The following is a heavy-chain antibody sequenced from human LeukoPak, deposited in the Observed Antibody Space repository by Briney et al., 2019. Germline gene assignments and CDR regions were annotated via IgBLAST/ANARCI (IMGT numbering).Heavy chain of an antibody. CDR1: GYSFTSYW. CDR2: IYPGDSDT. V-gene: IGHV5-51*01. Sequence: GESLKISCKGSGYSFTSYWIGWVRQMPGKGLEWMGIIYPGDSDTRYSPSFQGQVTISPDKSISTAYLQWSSLKPSETAMYYCARQGLAARPDFYDYWGQGTLVTVSS. J-gene: IGHJ4*02. D-gene: IGHD6-6*01. CDR3: ARQGLAARPDFYDY.